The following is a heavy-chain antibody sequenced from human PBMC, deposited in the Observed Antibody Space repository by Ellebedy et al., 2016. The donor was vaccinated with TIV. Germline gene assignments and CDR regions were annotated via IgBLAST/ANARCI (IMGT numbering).Heavy chain of an antibody. CDR1: GGSISSSSYY. CDR2: IYYSGRT. Sequence: MPSETLSLTCTVSGGSISSSSYYWGWIRQPPGKGLEWIGSIYYSGRTYYNPSLKSRVTISVDTSKNQFSLKLSSVTAADTAVYYCARRSSGSYFVYWGQGTLVTVSS. CDR3: ARRSSGSYFVY. D-gene: IGHD3-10*01. V-gene: IGHV4-39*01. J-gene: IGHJ4*02.